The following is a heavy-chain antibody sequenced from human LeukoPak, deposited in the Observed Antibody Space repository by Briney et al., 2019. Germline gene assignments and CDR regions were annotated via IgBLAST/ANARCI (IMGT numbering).Heavy chain of an antibody. V-gene: IGHV4-59*01. J-gene: IGHJ4*02. D-gene: IGHD5-24*01. Sequence: SETLSLTCTVSGGSISSYYWSWIRQPPGKGLEWIGYIYYSGSTNYNPSLKSRVTISVDTSKNQFSLKLSSVTAADTAVYYCARGTLEVAPWRYWGQGTLVTVSS. CDR3: ARGTLEVAPWRY. CDR1: GGSISSYY. CDR2: IYYSGST.